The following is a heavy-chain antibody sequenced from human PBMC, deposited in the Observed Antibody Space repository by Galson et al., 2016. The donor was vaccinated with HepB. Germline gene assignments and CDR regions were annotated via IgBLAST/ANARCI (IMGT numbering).Heavy chain of an antibody. CDR2: IYHSGST. CDR1: GGSISSSNW. J-gene: IGHJ6*02. V-gene: IGHV4-4*02. D-gene: IGHD6-19*01. CDR3: ARVGQWLVRGWETYGMDV. Sequence: SETLSLTCAVSGGSISSSNWWSWVRQPPGKGLEWIGEIYHSGSTNYNPSLKSRVTISVDKSKNQFSLKLSSVTAADTAVYYCARVGQWLVRGWETYGMDVWGQGTTVTVSS.